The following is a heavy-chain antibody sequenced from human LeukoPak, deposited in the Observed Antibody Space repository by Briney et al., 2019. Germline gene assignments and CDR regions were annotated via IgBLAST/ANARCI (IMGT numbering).Heavy chain of an antibody. Sequence: GGSVTLSCAASGFIFSSYGMHWVRQAPGKGLEGVAFIRYEGRNKYYAHTVKGRFTISRDKSKNTLYLQMNSLRAEDTAIYYCAKNGDRGAYCTGGTCYPYFYYYMDVWGKGTTVTI. CDR1: GFIFSSYG. CDR2: IRYEGRNK. V-gene: IGHV3-30*02. J-gene: IGHJ6*03. D-gene: IGHD2-15*01. CDR3: AKNGDRGAYCTGGTCYPYFYYYMDV.